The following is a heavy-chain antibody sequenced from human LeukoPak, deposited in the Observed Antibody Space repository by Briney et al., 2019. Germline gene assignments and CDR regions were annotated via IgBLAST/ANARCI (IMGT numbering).Heavy chain of an antibody. CDR1: GFTISSYD. CDR2: IGTAGDP. Sequence: GGSLRLSCAASGFTISSYDIHWVRQATGKGLEWVSAIGTAGDPYYPGSVKGRFTISRENAKNSLYLQMNSLRAGDTAVYYCARADRGYSYGYGMDVWGKGTTVTVSS. V-gene: IGHV3-13*05. CDR3: ARADRGYSYGYGMDV. D-gene: IGHD5-18*01. J-gene: IGHJ6*04.